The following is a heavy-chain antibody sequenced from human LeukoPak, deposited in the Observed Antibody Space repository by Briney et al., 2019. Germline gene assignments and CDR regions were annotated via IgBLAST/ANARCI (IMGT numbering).Heavy chain of an antibody. D-gene: IGHD3-10*01. V-gene: IGHV3-48*01. CDR2: ISSHSSTI. Sequence: GGSLRLSCAGSGFIFRSYSMNWVRQAPGKGLEWTSYISSHSSTIYYADSVRGRFTISRDNDKNSVYLQMSSLRVEDTAVYYCARDGSAGSYLNWFDPWGQGTLVTVSS. J-gene: IGHJ5*02. CDR3: ARDGSAGSYLNWFDP. CDR1: GFIFRSYS.